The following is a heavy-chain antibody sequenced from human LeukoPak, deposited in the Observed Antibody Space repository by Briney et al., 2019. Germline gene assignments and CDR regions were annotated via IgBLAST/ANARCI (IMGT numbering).Heavy chain of an antibody. J-gene: IGHJ4*02. CDR3: ARIGSGSGHFDY. CDR1: GGSISSYY. D-gene: IGHD3-10*01. V-gene: IGHV4-59*01. CDR2: IYYSGST. Sequence: KPSETLSLTCTVSGGSISSYYWSWIRQPPGKGLEWIGYIYYSGSTNYNPSLKSRVTISVDTSKNQFSLKLSSVTAADTAVYYCARIGSGSGHFDYWGQGTLVTVSS.